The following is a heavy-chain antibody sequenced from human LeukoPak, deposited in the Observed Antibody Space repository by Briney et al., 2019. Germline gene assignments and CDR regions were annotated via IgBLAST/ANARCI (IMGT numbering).Heavy chain of an antibody. V-gene: IGHV4-39*01. Sequence: SETLSLTCTVSGGSTSSNYHYWGWIRQPPGKGLEWIGSINYRGTTYYNPSLKSRVTMSVDTSKNHFSLRLSSVTAADTAVYFCARQKITTSDYWGQGTLVTVSS. CDR2: INYRGTT. CDR1: GGSTSSNYHY. D-gene: IGHD3-22*01. J-gene: IGHJ4*02. CDR3: ARQKITTSDY.